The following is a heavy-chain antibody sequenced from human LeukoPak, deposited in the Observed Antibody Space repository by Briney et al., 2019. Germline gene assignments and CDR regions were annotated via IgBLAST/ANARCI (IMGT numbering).Heavy chain of an antibody. V-gene: IGHV3-73*01. Sequence: GGSLRLSCAASGFTFSGSAMHWVRQASGKGLEWVGRIRSKANSYATAYAVSVKGRFTISRDDSKNTAYLQMNSLKTEDTAVYYCTGHFGVAQNWFDPWGQGTLVTVSS. CDR2: IRSKANSYAT. D-gene: IGHD3-3*01. CDR3: TGHFGVAQNWFDP. J-gene: IGHJ5*02. CDR1: GFTFSGSA.